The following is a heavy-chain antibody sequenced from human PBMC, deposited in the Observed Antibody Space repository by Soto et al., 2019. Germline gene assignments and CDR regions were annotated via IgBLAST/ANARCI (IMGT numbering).Heavy chain of an antibody. V-gene: IGHV1-69*10. Sequence: GASVKVSCKASGYTFTGYYMHWVRQAPGQGLEWMGLIIPILGIANYAQKFQGRVTITADKSTSTAYMELSSLRSEDTAVYYCARDYGRSSGYYWGQGTLVTVSS. CDR2: IIPILGIA. CDR1: GYTFTGYY. CDR3: ARDYGRSSGYY. J-gene: IGHJ4*02. D-gene: IGHD5-12*01.